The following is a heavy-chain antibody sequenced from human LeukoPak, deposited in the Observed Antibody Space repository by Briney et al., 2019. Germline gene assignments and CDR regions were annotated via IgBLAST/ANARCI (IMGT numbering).Heavy chain of an antibody. CDR3: ARGPGGAFDI. J-gene: IGHJ3*02. CDR1: GGSFSGYY. Sequence: PSETLSLTCAVYGGSFSGYYWSWIRQPPGKGLEWIGEINHSGSTNYNPSLKSRVTISVDTSKNQFSLKLSSVTAADTAVYYCARGPGGAFDIWGQGTMVTVSS. D-gene: IGHD3-16*01. CDR2: INHSGST. V-gene: IGHV4-34*01.